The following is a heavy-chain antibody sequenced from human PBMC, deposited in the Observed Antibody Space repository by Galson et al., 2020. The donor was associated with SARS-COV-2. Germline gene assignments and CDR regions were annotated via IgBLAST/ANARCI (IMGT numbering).Heavy chain of an antibody. V-gene: IGHV4-39*01. CDR3: ASHLYTSSRWYNWFDP. J-gene: IGHJ5*02. CDR2: IYYSGST. Sequence: SETLSLTCIASGDSISSSSYYWGWIRQLPGKGLEWSGSIYYSGSTYYNPSLKSRVTISVDTSKNQFSLKLSSVTAADTAVYYCASHLYTSSRWYNWFDPWGQGTLVTVSS. D-gene: IGHD6-13*01. CDR1: GDSISSSSYY.